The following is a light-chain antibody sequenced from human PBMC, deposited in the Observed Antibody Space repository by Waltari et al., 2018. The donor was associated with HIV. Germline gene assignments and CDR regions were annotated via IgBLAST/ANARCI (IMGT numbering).Light chain of an antibody. CDR1: RNILNW. J-gene: IGKJ1*01. V-gene: IGKV1-5*03. CDR2: KVS. Sequence: IQMPQSPSPLSASVVDRVPITCRASRNILNWLALYQQKPGKAPKLLIYKVSTLESGVPSRFSGSGSETEFTLTISGLQPDDSATYYCQQFNYFWTFGQGTKVEIK. CDR3: QQFNYFWT.